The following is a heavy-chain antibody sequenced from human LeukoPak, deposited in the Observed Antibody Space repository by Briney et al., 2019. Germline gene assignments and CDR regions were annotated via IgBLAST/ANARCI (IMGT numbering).Heavy chain of an antibody. V-gene: IGHV3-7*01. Sequence: GGSLRLSCAASGFTFTTYAMSWVRQAPGKGLEWVANIKQDGSEAVYVDSVRGRFTISRDNAKNSLYLQMNSLRVEDTAMYYCSNGIYDKSYWGQGTLVTVSS. J-gene: IGHJ4*02. CDR3: SNGIYDKSY. D-gene: IGHD2-8*01. CDR2: IKQDGSEA. CDR1: GFTFTTYA.